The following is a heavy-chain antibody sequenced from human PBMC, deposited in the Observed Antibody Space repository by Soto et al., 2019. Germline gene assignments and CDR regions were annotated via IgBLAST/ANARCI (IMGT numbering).Heavy chain of an antibody. CDR2: IYPADSDT. CDR1: GYSFSSYW. Sequence: GESLKISCKGSGYSFSSYWSAWARQMPGKGLECMGIIYPADSDTRYSPSFQGQVTISADKSINTAYLQWSSLKVSDTAMYYCAREYNAFGYWGQGTLVTVS. V-gene: IGHV5-51*01. CDR3: AREYNAFGY. D-gene: IGHD1-20*01. J-gene: IGHJ4*02.